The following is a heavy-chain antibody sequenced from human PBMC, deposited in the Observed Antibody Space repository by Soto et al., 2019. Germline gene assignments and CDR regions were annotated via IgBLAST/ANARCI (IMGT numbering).Heavy chain of an antibody. CDR3: ASNRMMSCTGGPHVSPNGYNLGY. Sequence: GASVKVSCKAAGGTFSSYAISWVRQAPGQGLEWMGGIIPIFGTANYAQKFQGRVTITADESTSTAYMELSSLRSEDTAVYYCASNRMMSCTGGPHVSPNGYNLGYWGQGTLVTVSS. V-gene: IGHV1-69*13. D-gene: IGHD5-12*01. CDR2: IIPIFGTA. J-gene: IGHJ4*02. CDR1: GGTFSSYA.